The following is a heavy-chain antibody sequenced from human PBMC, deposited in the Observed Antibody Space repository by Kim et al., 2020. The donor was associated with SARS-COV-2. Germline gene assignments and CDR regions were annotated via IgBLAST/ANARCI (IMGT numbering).Heavy chain of an antibody. CDR2: IYYSGST. D-gene: IGHD6-13*01. Sequence: SETLSLTCTVSGGSISSSSYYWGWIRQPPGKGLEWIGSIYYSGSTYYNPSLKSRVTISVDTSKNQFSLKLSSVTAADTAVYYCARDSSRNYYGMDVWGQGTTVTVSS. CDR1: GGSISSSSYY. CDR3: ARDSSRNYYGMDV. J-gene: IGHJ6*02. V-gene: IGHV4-39*02.